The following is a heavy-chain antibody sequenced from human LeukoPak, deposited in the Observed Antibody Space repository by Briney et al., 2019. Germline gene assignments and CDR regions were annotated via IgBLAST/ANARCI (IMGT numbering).Heavy chain of an antibody. Sequence: EGSLRLSCAASGSSVTTSYLSWVRQAPGKGLEWVSLIYSGGSTYYADSVKGRFSISRDKSKNTLYLQINSLRADDTAVYYCARASTDNWYNYFDLWGQGTLVTVSS. CDR1: GSSVTTSY. CDR3: ARASTDNWYNYFDL. V-gene: IGHV3-66*01. J-gene: IGHJ4*02. D-gene: IGHD1/OR15-1a*01. CDR2: IYSGGST.